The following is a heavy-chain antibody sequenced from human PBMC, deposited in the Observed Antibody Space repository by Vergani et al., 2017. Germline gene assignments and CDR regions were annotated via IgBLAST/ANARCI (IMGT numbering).Heavy chain of an antibody. Sequence: QVQLVQSGAEVKKPGASVKVSCKASGYTFTSYGISWVRQAPGQGLEWMGWISAYNGNTNYAQKLQGRVTMTEDTSTDTAYMELSSLRSEDTAVYYCATARLLIAYCGGDCYSYYFDYWGQGTLVTVSS. D-gene: IGHD2-21*02. V-gene: IGHV1-18*01. CDR3: ATARLLIAYCGGDCYSYYFDY. J-gene: IGHJ4*02. CDR2: ISAYNGNT. CDR1: GYTFTSYG.